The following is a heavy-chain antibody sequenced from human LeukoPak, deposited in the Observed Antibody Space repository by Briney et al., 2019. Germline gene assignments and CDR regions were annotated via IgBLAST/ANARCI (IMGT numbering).Heavy chain of an antibody. CDR1: GFTFSSYS. Sequence: GGPLRLSCAASGFTFSSYSMNWVRQAPGKGLEWVSSISSSSSYIYYADSVKGRFTISRDNAKNSLYLQMNSLRAEDTAVYYCASGYSSGRPRVRWYFDLWGRGTLVTVSS. V-gene: IGHV3-21*01. J-gene: IGHJ2*01. D-gene: IGHD6-19*01. CDR3: ASGYSSGRPRVRWYFDL. CDR2: ISSSSSYI.